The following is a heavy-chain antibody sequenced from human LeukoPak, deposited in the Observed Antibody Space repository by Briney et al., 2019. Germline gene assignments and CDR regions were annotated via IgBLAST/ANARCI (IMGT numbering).Heavy chain of an antibody. D-gene: IGHD5-24*01. Sequence: GGSLRLSCAASGFTFDDYAMHWVRQAPGKGLEWVSGISWNSGSIGYADSVKGRFTISRDNAKNSLYLQMNSLRAEDTALYYCAKASNEDGYNPFDPWGQGTLVTVSS. CDR2: ISWNSGSI. CDR1: GFTFDDYA. V-gene: IGHV3-9*01. J-gene: IGHJ5*02. CDR3: AKASNEDGYNPFDP.